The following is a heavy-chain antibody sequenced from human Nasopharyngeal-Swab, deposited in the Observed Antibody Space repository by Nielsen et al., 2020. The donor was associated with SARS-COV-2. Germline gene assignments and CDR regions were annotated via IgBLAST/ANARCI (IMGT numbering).Heavy chain of an antibody. J-gene: IGHJ4*02. Sequence: ASVKVSCKASGYTFTGYYMHWVRQAPGQGLEWMGWINPNSGGTNYAQKFQGRVTMTRDTSISTAYMELSRLRSDDTAVYYCARVGESSGWDFDYWGQGTLATVSS. V-gene: IGHV1-2*02. CDR2: INPNSGGT. CDR3: ARVGESSGWDFDY. CDR1: GYTFTGYY. D-gene: IGHD6-19*01.